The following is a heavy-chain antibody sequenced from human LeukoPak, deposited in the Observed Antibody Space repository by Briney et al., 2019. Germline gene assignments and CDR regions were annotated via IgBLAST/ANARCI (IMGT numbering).Heavy chain of an antibody. J-gene: IGHJ4*02. Sequence: PSETLSLTCAVYGGSFSSYYWSWIRQPPGKGLEWIGEINHSGSTNYNPSLKSRVTISVDTSKNKFSLKLSSVTAADTAVYYCARGVDEWFPSAYWGQGTLVTVSS. CDR1: GGSFSSYY. D-gene: IGHD3-3*01. CDR2: INHSGST. CDR3: ARGVDEWFPSAY. V-gene: IGHV4-34*01.